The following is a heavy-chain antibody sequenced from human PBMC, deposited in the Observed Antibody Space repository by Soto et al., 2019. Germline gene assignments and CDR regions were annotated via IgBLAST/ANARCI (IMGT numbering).Heavy chain of an antibody. J-gene: IGHJ6*04. V-gene: IGHV5-51*01. D-gene: IGHD5-18*01. CDR2: IYPGDSDT. CDR1: GYSFTSYW. Sequence: GESLKISCKGSGYSFTSYWIGWVRQMPGKGLEWMGIIYPGDSDTRYSPSFQGQVTIPADKCISTAYLQWSSLKASDTAKYYCSSKAFRLPGDYYYCMGVWGKGTTVTVSS. CDR3: SSKAFRLPGDYYYCMGV.